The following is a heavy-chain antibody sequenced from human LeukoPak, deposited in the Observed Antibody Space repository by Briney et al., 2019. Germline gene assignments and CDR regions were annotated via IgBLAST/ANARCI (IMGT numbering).Heavy chain of an antibody. CDR1: GGPISSGDYY. J-gene: IGHJ4*02. Sequence: PSETLSLTCTVSGGPISSGDYYWSWIRQPPGKGLEWIGYIYYSGSTYYNPSLKSRVTISVDTSKNQFSLKLSSVTAADTAVYYCARGYCSGGSCLLDYWGQGTLVTVSS. CDR2: IYYSGST. D-gene: IGHD2-15*01. V-gene: IGHV4-30-4*01. CDR3: ARGYCSGGSCLLDY.